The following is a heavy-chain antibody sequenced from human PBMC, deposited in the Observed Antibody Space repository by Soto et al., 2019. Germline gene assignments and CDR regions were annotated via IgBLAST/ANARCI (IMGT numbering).Heavy chain of an antibody. CDR3: ARDLRDHYYYYYGMDV. Sequence: GGSLRLSCAASGFTFSSYDMHWVRQATGKGLEWVSAIGTAGDTYYPGSVKGRFTISRENAKNSLYLQMNSLRAEDTAVYYCARDLRDHYYYYYGMDVWGQGTTVTVSS. CDR2: IGTAGDT. CDR1: GFTFSSYD. J-gene: IGHJ6*02. V-gene: IGHV3-13*01.